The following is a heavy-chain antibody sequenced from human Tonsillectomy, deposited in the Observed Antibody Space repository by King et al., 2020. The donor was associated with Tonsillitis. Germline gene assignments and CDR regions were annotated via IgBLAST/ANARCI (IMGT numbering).Heavy chain of an antibody. D-gene: IGHD2-21*02. CDR2: INHSGST. CDR3: ASLAYCGGDCYSSWFDP. V-gene: IGHV4-34*01. Sequence: VQLQQWGAGLLKPSETLSLTCAVYGGSFCGYYWSWIPQPPGKGLEGIGEINHSGSTNYNPPLKSRVTKSLDTPKNQFSLKLSSVTAADTALYYCASLAYCGGDCYSSWFDPWGQGTLVTVSS. CDR1: GGSFCGYY. J-gene: IGHJ5*02.